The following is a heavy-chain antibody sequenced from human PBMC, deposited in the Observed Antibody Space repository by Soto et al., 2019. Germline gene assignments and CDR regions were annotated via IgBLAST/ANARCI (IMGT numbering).Heavy chain of an antibody. CDR3: ARGMYYYDSSGKFDY. CDR2: INPNSGGT. J-gene: IGHJ4*02. V-gene: IGHV1-2*04. D-gene: IGHD3-22*01. CDR1: GYTFTGYY. Sequence: QVQLVQSGAEVKKPGASVKVSCKASGYTFTGYYMHWVRQAPGQGLEWMGWINPNSGGTNYAQKFQGWVTMTRETSISTAYMELSRLRSDDTAVYYCARGMYYYDSSGKFDYWGQGTLVTVSS.